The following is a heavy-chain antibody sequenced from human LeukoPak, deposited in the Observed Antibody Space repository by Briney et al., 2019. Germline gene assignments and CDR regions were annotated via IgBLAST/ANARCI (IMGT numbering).Heavy chain of an antibody. J-gene: IGHJ4*02. CDR3: AWVDSSGWYYFLDY. Sequence: SVKVSCKASGGTFSSYAISWVQQAPGQGLEWMGRIIPIFGIANYAQKFQGRVTITADKSTSTAYMELSSLRSEDTAVYYCAWVDSSGWYYFLDYWGQGTLVTVSS. CDR1: GGTFSSYA. D-gene: IGHD6-13*01. CDR2: IIPIFGIA. V-gene: IGHV1-69*04.